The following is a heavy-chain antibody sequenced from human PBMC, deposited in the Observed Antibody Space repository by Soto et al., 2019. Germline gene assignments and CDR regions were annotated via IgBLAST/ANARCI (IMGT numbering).Heavy chain of an antibody. J-gene: IGHJ4*02. Sequence: SGPTLVNPTQTLTLTCTFSGFSLRDSTVSVGWVRQPPGRVLEWLALIYWDDDTRFTPSLHNRLTVTKDTSKNQVVLAMTNVDPEDRGTYFCVHTGYYHERSSFYLPHFDYWGPGTLVTVSS. CDR1: GFSLRDSTVS. CDR3: VHTGYYHERSSFYLPHFDY. D-gene: IGHD3-22*01. CDR2: IYWDDDT. V-gene: IGHV2-5*02.